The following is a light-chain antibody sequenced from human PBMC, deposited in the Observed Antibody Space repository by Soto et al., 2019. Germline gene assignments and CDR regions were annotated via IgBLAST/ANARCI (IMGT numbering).Light chain of an antibody. J-gene: IGLJ1*01. CDR3: QSYDSRLSAYV. CDR1: SSDVGGYNY. CDR2: DVS. V-gene: IGLV2-11*01. Sequence: QSVLTQPRSVSGSPGQSVTISCTGTSSDVGGYNYVSWYQQHPGRAPKVMIYDVSKRPSGVPDRFSGSKSGNTASLTISGLQAEDEADYYCQSYDSRLSAYVFGTGTKVTVL.